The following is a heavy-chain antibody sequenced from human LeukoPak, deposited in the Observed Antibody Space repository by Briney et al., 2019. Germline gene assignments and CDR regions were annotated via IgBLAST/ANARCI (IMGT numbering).Heavy chain of an antibody. CDR2: ITHSGST. J-gene: IGHJ5*02. CDR1: GGSFSGYY. Sequence: PSETLSLTCAVYGGSFSGYYWSWIRQPPGKGLEWIGEITHSGSTNYNPSLKSRVTISVDTSKNQFSLKLSSVTAADTAVYYCARGARIVVVPARKWFDPWGQGTLVTVSS. D-gene: IGHD2-2*01. CDR3: ARGARIVVVPARKWFDP. V-gene: IGHV4-34*01.